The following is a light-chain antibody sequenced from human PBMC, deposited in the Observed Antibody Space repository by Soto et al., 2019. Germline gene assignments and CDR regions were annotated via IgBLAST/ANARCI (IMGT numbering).Light chain of an antibody. CDR2: AVT. Sequence: QSVLTQPASVSGSPGQSITISCTGTSIDVGGYNYVSWYQQHPGKAPKLMIYAVTDRPSGVSSRFSGSKSGNTASLTISGLQAEDEADYYCSSYTSSSTLFXTGTKGTVL. CDR3: SSYTSSSTL. J-gene: IGLJ1*01. V-gene: IGLV2-14*01. CDR1: SIDVGGYNY.